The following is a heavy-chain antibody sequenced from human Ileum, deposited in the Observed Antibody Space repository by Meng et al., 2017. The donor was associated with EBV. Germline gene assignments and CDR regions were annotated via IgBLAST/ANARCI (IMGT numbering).Heavy chain of an antibody. J-gene: IGHJ4*02. V-gene: IGHV4-59*08. CDR1: GGSISSYY. D-gene: IGHD2-15*01. CDR3: ARGGWSLDY. Sequence: QVPLQESGPGLVKPSDTLSLPCTVSGGSISSYYWSWIRQPPGKGLEWIGYIYYSGSTNYNPSLKSRVTISVDTSKNQFSLNLSSVTAADTAVYYCARGGWSLDYWGQGTLVTVSS. CDR2: IYYSGST.